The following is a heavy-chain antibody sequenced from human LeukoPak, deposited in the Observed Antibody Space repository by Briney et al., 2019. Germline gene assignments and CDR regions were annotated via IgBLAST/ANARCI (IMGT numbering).Heavy chain of an antibody. CDR3: ARGRKPNYYDSSGYCYDY. V-gene: IGHV3-21*01. CDR2: ISSSSSYI. CDR1: GFNFSSYS. D-gene: IGHD3-22*01. Sequence: PGGALRLSCAASGFNFSSYSMNWVRQAPGKGLEWVSSISSSSSYIYYADSVKGRFTISRDNAKNSLYLQMNSLRAEDTAVYYCARGRKPNYYDSSGYCYDYWGQGTLVTVSS. J-gene: IGHJ4*02.